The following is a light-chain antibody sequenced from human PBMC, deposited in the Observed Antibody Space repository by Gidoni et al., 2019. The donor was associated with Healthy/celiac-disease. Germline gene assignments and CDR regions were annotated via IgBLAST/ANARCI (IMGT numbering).Light chain of an antibody. J-gene: IGLJ2*01. CDR2: EGS. CDR3: CSYAGSSTFV. Sequence: QSARTQPASVSGSPGQSITISCTGTSSDVGSYTLVSWYQQHPGKAPKLMIYEGSKRPSGVSNRFSGSKSGNTASLTISGLQAEDEADYYCCSYAGSSTFVFGGGTKLTVL. V-gene: IGLV2-23*03. CDR1: SSDVGSYTL.